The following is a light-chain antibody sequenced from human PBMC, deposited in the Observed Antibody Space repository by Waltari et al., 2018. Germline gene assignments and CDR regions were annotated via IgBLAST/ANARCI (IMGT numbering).Light chain of an antibody. CDR1: QSISSY. J-gene: IGKJ4*01. V-gene: IGKV1-39*01. CDR2: AAS. Sequence: DIQMTQSPSSLSASVGDRVTITCRASQSISSYLNWYRQKPGKAPKLLIYAASSLQSGVPSRFRGSGSGTDFTLTISSLQPEDFATYYCQQSYSTPLTFGGGTKVEIK. CDR3: QQSYSTPLT.